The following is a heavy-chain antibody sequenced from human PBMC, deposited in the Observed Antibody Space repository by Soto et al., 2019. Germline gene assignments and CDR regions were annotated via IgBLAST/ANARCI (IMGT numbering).Heavy chain of an antibody. CDR2: ISDDGSDK. D-gene: IGHD3-3*01. CDR1: GFTFNRYG. Sequence: PGGSLRLSCVASGFTFNRYGIHWVRQAPGKGLEGVALISDDGSDKDYADSVKGRFTISRDNSKNTLYLQMNSLRPEDTAVYYCDKTLRFLELALDYYYGMDVWGQGTTVPVSS. V-gene: IGHV3-30*18. J-gene: IGHJ6*02. CDR3: DKTLRFLELALDYYYGMDV.